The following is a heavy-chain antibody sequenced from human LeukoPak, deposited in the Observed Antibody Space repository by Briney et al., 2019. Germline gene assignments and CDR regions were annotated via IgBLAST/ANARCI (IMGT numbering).Heavy chain of an antibody. CDR3: ARVQGAYCSSTNCYSAPGQYTFDY. Sequence: GGSLRLSCAASGFTFSSYSMNWVRQAPGKGLEWVSSISSSSSYIYYADSVKGRFTISRDNAKNSLYLQMNSLRAEDTAVYYCARVQGAYCSSTNCYSAPGQYTFDYWGQGTLVTVSS. J-gene: IGHJ4*02. CDR1: GFTFSSYS. CDR2: ISSSSSYI. V-gene: IGHV3-21*01. D-gene: IGHD2-2*01.